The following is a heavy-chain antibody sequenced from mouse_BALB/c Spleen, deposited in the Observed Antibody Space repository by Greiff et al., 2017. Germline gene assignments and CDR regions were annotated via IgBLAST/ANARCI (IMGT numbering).Heavy chain of an antibody. V-gene: IGHV2-9*02. CDR3: ARGIYYGNYWFAY. D-gene: IGHD2-1*01. CDR1: GFSLTSYG. J-gene: IGHJ3*01. Sequence: QVQLKESGPGLVAPSQSLSITCTVSGFSLTSYGVHWVRQPPGKGLEWLGVIWAGGSTNYNSALMSRLSISKDNSKSQVFLKMNSLQTDDTAMYYCARGIYYGNYWFAYWGQGTLVTVSA. CDR2: IWAGGST.